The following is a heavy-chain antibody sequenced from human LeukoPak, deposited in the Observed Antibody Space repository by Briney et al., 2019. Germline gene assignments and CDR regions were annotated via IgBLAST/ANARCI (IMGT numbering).Heavy chain of an antibody. Sequence: GGSLRLSCAASGFTFSSYAMSWVRQAPGKGLEWVSAISDTGAYTYFADSVKGRFTISRDNTKNTLYLQMNSLRAEDTAVYYCATPVGAYYYDSSGYYVYWGQGTLVTVSS. V-gene: IGHV3-23*01. CDR2: ISDTGAYT. CDR3: ATPVGAYYYDSSGYYVY. J-gene: IGHJ4*02. CDR1: GFTFSSYA. D-gene: IGHD3-22*01.